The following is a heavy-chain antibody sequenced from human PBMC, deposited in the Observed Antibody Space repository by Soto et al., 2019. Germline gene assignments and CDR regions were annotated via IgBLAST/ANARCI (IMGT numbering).Heavy chain of an antibody. Sequence: SSVKVSCKASGGTLSSYAISWVRQAPGQGLEWMGGIIPIFGTANYAQKFQGRVTITADESTRTAYMELSSLRSEDTAVYYCARGGKTAMALDYWGQGSLVTVSS. CDR1: GGTLSSYA. CDR3: ARGGKTAMALDY. J-gene: IGHJ4*02. CDR2: IIPIFGTA. D-gene: IGHD5-18*01. V-gene: IGHV1-69*13.